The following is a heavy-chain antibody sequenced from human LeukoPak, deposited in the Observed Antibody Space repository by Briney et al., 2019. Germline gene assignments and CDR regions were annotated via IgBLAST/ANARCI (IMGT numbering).Heavy chain of an antibody. J-gene: IGHJ4*02. Sequence: GASVKVSCKASGYTFTGYYMHWVRQAPGQGLEWVGIINPSGGSTSYAQKFQGRVTMTRDTSTNTVYMELSSLRSEDTAVYYCARGIEWLRYLEYWGQGTLVTVSS. CDR3: ARGIEWLRYLEY. D-gene: IGHD5-12*01. V-gene: IGHV1-46*01. CDR1: GYTFTGYY. CDR2: INPSGGST.